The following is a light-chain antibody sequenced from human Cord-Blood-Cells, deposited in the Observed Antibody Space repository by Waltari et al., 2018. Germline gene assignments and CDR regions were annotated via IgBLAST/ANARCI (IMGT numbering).Light chain of an antibody. CDR2: RNN. V-gene: IGLV1-47*01. CDR1: SSNIGSHY. Sequence: SVLTQPPSASGAPGQRVTIPCSGSSSNIGSHYVYWYQQLPGTAPKLLIYRNNQRPSGVPDRFSGSKSGTSASLAISGLRSEDEADYYCAAWDDSLSGPVFGGGTKLTVL. J-gene: IGLJ3*02. CDR3: AAWDDSLSGPV.